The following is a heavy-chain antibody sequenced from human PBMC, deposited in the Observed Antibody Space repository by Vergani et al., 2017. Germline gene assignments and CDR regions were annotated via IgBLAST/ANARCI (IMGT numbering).Heavy chain of an antibody. D-gene: IGHD3-10*01. J-gene: IGHJ6*02. CDR1: DSSIMTNPY. CDR3: ARHRGSGGFFPSSYFYGMDV. Sequence: QVQLQESGPGLVKPSETLTLTCAVSDSSIMTNPYWGWFRQSPGKGLEWIGCIHHSGDTHYNSSLKSRVSISIVSSSKFSLSLTSVTAADTAIYYCARHRGSGGFFPSSYFYGMDVWGHGTMVTVS. CDR2: IHHSGDT. V-gene: IGHV4-38-2*01.